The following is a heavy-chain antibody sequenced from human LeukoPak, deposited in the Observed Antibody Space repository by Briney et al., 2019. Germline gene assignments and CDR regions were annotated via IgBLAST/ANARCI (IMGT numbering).Heavy chain of an antibody. D-gene: IGHD3-3*01. CDR1: GFTFSSYS. V-gene: IGHV3-7*01. CDR3: ARDITIFGVVIMSQPFDY. J-gene: IGHJ4*02. CDR2: IKQDGSEK. Sequence: GGSLRLSCAASGFTFSSYSMNWVRQAPGKGLEWVANIKQDGSEKYYVDSVKGRFTISRDNAKNSLHLQMNSLRAEDTAVYYCARDITIFGVVIMSQPFDYWGQGTLVTVSS.